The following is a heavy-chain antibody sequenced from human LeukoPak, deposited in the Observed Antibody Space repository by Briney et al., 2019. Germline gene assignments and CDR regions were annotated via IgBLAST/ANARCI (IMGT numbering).Heavy chain of an antibody. CDR2: IKQAGTEK. D-gene: IGHD3-3*01. J-gene: IGHJ5*02. V-gene: IGHV3-7*01. Sequence: GGSLRLSCAASGFTFSSYWMSWVRQAPGKGLEWVANIKQAGTEKYYVDSVKGRFTISRDNAKNSLYLQMNSLRAEDTAVYYCARDRRIFGVITIPGWFDPWGQGTLVTVSS. CDR1: GFTFSSYW. CDR3: ARDRRIFGVITIPGWFDP.